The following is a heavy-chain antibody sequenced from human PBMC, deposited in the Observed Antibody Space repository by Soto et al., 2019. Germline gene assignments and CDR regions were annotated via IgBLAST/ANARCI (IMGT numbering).Heavy chain of an antibody. V-gene: IGHV4-39*01. J-gene: IGHJ6*02. Sequence: SATLSLTCTVSGGSVSSSSYSWGWIRQPPGKGLEWIGTIYSSENTYYNPSLMSRVTISVDTSKNQFSLKLSSVTAADTAVYYCARLNGYCISTNCHGYYGMDLWGQGTTVTVS. CDR3: ARLNGYCISTNCHGYYGMDL. D-gene: IGHD2-2*01. CDR2: IYSSENT. CDR1: GGSVSSSSYS.